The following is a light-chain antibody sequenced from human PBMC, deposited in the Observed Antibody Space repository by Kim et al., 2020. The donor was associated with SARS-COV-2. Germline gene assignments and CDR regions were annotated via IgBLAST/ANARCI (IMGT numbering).Light chain of an antibody. J-gene: IGLJ1*01. CDR1: NIGSKS. CDR3: QVWDSSSDHPWV. CDR2: YDS. V-gene: IGLV3-21*04. Sequence: PGKTARSTCGGNNIGSKSVHWYQQKPGQAPVLVIYYDSDRPSGIPERFSGSNSGNTATLTISRVEAGDEADYYCQVWDSSSDHPWVFGTGTKVTVL.